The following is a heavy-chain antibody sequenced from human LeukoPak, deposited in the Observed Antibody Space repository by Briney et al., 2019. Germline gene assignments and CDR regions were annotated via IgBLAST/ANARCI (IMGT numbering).Heavy chain of an antibody. J-gene: IGHJ4*01. CDR3: ARFVVVTAGDY. CDR2: LHSNGAFT. V-gene: IGHV3-74*01. CDR1: GFTLSNYW. D-gene: IGHD2-21*02. Sequence: PGGSLRLSRPASGFTLSNYWMHWVRQAPGKGLVWVARLHSNGAFTTYADSVKGRFTISRDTAKNTLYLQMNSLRVEDTAVYYCARFVVVTAGDYWGQGTLVTVSS.